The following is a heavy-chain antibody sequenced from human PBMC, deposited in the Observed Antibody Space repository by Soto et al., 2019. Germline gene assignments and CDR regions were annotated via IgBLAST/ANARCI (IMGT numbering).Heavy chain of an antibody. D-gene: IGHD5-18*01. V-gene: IGHV3-53*01. J-gene: IGHJ4*02. CDR3: ARSGYSYGPFDY. Sequence: GGSLRLSCAASGFPVSSTYMSWVRQAPGKGLEWVSVIYSGGSTYYADSVKGRFTISRDNSKNTLYLQMNSLRAEDTAVYYCARSGYSYGPFDYWGQGTLVTVSS. CDR2: IYSGGST. CDR1: GFPVSSTY.